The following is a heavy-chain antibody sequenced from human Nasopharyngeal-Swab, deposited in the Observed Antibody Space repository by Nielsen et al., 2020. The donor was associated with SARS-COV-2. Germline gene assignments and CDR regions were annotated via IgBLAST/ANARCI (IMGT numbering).Heavy chain of an antibody. D-gene: IGHD3-3*01. J-gene: IGHJ4*02. Sequence: GESLKISCAASGFTFSSYSMNWVRQAPGKGLEWVSSISSSSSYIYYADSVKGRFTISRDNAKNSLYLQMNSLRAEDTAIYYCAKPTGPYYDFWSGYYSFDYWGQGTLVTVSS. CDR3: AKPTGPYYDFWSGYYSFDY. V-gene: IGHV3-21*04. CDR1: GFTFSSYS. CDR2: ISSSSSYI.